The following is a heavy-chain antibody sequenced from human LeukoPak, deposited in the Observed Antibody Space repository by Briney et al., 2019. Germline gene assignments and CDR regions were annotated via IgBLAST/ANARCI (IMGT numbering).Heavy chain of an antibody. CDR2: MHYSGST. D-gene: IGHD1-26*01. Sequence: PSETLSLTCTVSGGSISSYYWSWLRQPPGKGLEWIEYMHYSGSTNYNPSFKSRVTILVDTSKNQFSLKLSSVTAADTAVYYCARDVGATVGASDIWGQGTMVTVSS. V-gene: IGHV4-59*01. J-gene: IGHJ3*02. CDR3: ARDVGATVGASDI. CDR1: GGSISSYY.